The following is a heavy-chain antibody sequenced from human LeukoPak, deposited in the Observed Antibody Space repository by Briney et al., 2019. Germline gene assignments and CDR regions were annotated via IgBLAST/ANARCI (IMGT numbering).Heavy chain of an antibody. D-gene: IGHD3-10*01. Sequence: SETLSLTCTVSGGSISGYYWSWIRQPPGKGLEWIGYIYYSGSTNYNPSLKSRVTISVDTSKNQFSLKLSSVTAADTAVYYCARGREWFGEFQVGFDPWGQGTLVTVSS. CDR3: ARGREWFGEFQVGFDP. CDR2: IYYSGST. V-gene: IGHV4-59*01. J-gene: IGHJ5*02. CDR1: GGSISGYY.